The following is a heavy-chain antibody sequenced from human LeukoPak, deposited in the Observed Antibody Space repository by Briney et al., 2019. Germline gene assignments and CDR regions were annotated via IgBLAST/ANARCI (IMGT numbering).Heavy chain of an antibody. Sequence: ASVKVSCKASGYTFTGYYMHWVRQAPGQGLEWMGWINPNSGGTNYAQKFQGRVTMTRDTSISTAYMELSRLRSDDTAVYYCARVVAATLGGFDPWGQGTLVTVSS. J-gene: IGHJ5*02. CDR1: GYTFTGYY. D-gene: IGHD2-15*01. CDR3: ARVVAATLGGFDP. CDR2: INPNSGGT. V-gene: IGHV1-2*02.